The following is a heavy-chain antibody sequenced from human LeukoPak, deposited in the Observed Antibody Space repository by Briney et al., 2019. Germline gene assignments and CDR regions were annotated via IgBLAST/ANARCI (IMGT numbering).Heavy chain of an antibody. CDR1: GGSISSGGYY. Sequence: SETLSLTCTVSGGSISSGGYYWSWIRQHPGQGLEWIGYIYYSGSTYYNPPLKSRVTISVDTSKNQFSLKLSSVTAADTAVYYCARDYDSSGYYYGSFDYWGQGTLVTVSS. CDR2: IYYSGST. D-gene: IGHD3-22*01. J-gene: IGHJ4*02. V-gene: IGHV4-31*03. CDR3: ARDYDSSGYYYGSFDY.